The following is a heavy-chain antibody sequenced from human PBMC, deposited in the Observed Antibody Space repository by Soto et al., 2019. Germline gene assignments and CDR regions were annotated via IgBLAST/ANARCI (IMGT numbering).Heavy chain of an antibody. D-gene: IGHD5-12*01. Sequence: EVLLVESGGGLVQPGGSLRLSCAASGFTFRGYAMHWVRQAPGKGLEYVSRISSDGGSTYYVNSVKGRFAISRDNSKNTMYLPLGSLRTDDMAVYYCARDGVATRAFDYWGQGTLVTVSS. CDR3: ARDGVATRAFDY. CDR2: ISSDGGST. CDR1: GFTFRGYA. V-gene: IGHV3-64*01. J-gene: IGHJ4*02.